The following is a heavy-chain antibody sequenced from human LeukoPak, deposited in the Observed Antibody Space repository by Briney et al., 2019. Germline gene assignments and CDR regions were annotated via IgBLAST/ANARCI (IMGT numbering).Heavy chain of an antibody. CDR3: ARGGVACSGGSCYYYYMDV. CDR1: GGSISSYY. Sequence: PSETLSLTCTVSGGSISSYYWSWIRQPAGKGLEWIGRIYTSGSTNYNPSLKSRVTISVDKSKNQFSLKLSSVTAADMAVYYCARGGVACSGGSCYYYYMDVWGKGTTVTVSS. CDR2: IYTSGST. J-gene: IGHJ6*03. D-gene: IGHD2-15*01. V-gene: IGHV4-4*07.